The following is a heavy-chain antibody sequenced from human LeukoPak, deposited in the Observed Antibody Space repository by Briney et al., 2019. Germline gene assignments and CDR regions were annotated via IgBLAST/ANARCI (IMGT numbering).Heavy chain of an antibody. CDR2: ISGSGGST. J-gene: IGHJ4*02. Sequence: GGSLRLSCAASGFTFSSYAMSWVRQPPGKGLEWVSAISGSGGSTYYADSVKGRFTISRDNSKNTLYLQMNSLRAEDTAVYYCAKAILWFGELDYWGQGTLVTVSS. D-gene: IGHD3-10*01. CDR3: AKAILWFGELDY. V-gene: IGHV3-23*01. CDR1: GFTFSSYA.